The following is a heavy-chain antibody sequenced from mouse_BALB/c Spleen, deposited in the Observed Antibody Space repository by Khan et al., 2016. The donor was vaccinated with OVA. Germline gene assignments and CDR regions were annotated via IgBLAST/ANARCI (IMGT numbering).Heavy chain of an antibody. CDR3: TRCPFHYYCYGIDY. D-gene: IGHD1-2*01. V-gene: IGHV1-15*01. CDR2: IHPGSGGT. J-gene: IGHJ3*01. CDR1: GYTFTDYE. Sequence: QVQLKESGAELVRPGASVKLSCKALGYTFTDYEMHWVKQTPVHGLEWIGAIHPGSGGTAYNQKFKGKATLTADKSTSTAYMALSSLTSEDYAVCYSTRCPFHYYCYGIDYWGQGTLVTVSA.